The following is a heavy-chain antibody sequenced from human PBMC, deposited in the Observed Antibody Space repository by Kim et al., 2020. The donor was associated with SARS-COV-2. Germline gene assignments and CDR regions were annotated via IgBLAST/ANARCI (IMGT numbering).Heavy chain of an antibody. J-gene: IGHJ4*02. V-gene: IGHV1-69*13. Sequence: SVKVSCKASGGNFPIYGLNWVRQAPGQGLEWIGGGIPILGTRNYAQNFQGRLSISADESTRTAYMDLTSLRSDDTAVYYCVRGQSAALFDYWGQGTLVTVSS. D-gene: IGHD2-2*01. CDR3: VRGQSAALFDY. CDR2: GIPILGTR. CDR1: GGNFPIYG.